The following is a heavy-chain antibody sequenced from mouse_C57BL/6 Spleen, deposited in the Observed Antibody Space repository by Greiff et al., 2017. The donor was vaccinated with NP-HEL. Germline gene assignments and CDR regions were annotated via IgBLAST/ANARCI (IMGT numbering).Heavy chain of an antibody. CDR1: GYTFTSYG. Sequence: VKLQQSGAELARPGASVKLSCKASGYTFTSYGISWVKQRTGQGLEWIGEIYPRCGNTYYNQKFKGKATLTADKSSSTAYMELRSLTSEDSAVYFCARDYGDYGGQGTTLTVSS. V-gene: IGHV1-81*01. CDR3: ARDYGDY. J-gene: IGHJ2*01. D-gene: IGHD1-1*01. CDR2: IYPRCGNT.